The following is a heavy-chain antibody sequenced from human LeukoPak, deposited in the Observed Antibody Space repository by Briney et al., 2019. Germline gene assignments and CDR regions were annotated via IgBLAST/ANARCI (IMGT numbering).Heavy chain of an antibody. CDR1: GGSISSSSYY. CDR2: IYYSGST. Sequence: SETLSLTCTVSGGSISSSSYYWSWIRQPPGKGLEWIGYIYYSGSTNYNPSLKSRVTISVDTSKNQFSLKLSSVTAADTAVYYCARVGGTNYYYYGMDVWGQGTTVTVSS. CDR3: ARVGGTNYYYYGMDV. J-gene: IGHJ6*02. D-gene: IGHD1-26*01. V-gene: IGHV4-61*01.